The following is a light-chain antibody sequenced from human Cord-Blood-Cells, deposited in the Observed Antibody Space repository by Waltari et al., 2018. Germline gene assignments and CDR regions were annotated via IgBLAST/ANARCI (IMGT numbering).Light chain of an antibody. V-gene: IGLV2-23*01. CDR1: SSDVGCYNL. J-gene: IGLJ2*01. Sequence: QSALTQPASVSGSPGQSITISCTGTSSDVGCYNLVSWYQQHPGKAPKLMIYEGSKRPSGVSNRFSGSKSGNTASLTISGLQAEDEADYYCCSYAGSTVFGGGTKLTVL. CDR2: EGS. CDR3: CSYAGSTV.